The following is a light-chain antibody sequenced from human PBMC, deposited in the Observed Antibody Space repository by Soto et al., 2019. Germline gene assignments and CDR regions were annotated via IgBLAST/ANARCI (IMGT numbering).Light chain of an antibody. V-gene: IGKV1-33*01. J-gene: IGKJ5*01. CDR2: HAS. CDR3: QQYSNLPIT. Sequence: DIQMTQSPSSLSASVGDRVTITCQASQGINRYLNWYQQKPGKAPKLLIYHASSLETGVPSRFSGSGSGTDFTFTISSLQPEYTATYYCQQYSNLPITFGQGTRLEIK. CDR1: QGINRY.